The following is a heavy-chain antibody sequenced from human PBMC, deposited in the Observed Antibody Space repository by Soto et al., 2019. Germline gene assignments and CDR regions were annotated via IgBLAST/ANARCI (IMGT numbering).Heavy chain of an antibody. CDR2: INSDGSST. D-gene: IGHD3-3*01. V-gene: IGHV3-74*01. CDR3: ARVLRAYDFWSGSLGYMDV. CDR1: GFTFSSYA. Sequence: GGSLRLSCAASGFTFSSYAMSWVRQAPGKGLEWVSGINSDGSSTSYADSVKGRFTISRDNAKNTLYLQMNSLRAEDTAVYYCARVLRAYDFWSGSLGYMDVWGKGTTVTVSS. J-gene: IGHJ6*03.